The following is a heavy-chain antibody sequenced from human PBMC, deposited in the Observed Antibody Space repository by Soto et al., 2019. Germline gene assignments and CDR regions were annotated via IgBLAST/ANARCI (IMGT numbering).Heavy chain of an antibody. CDR3: ARDQGLLWFGELISDYYYYGMDV. CDR1: GFTFSSYS. D-gene: IGHD3-10*01. Sequence: GGSLRLSCAASGFTFSSYSMNWVRQAPGKGLEWVSSISSSSSYMYYADSVKGRFTISRDNAKNSLYLQMNSLRAEDTAVYYCARDQGLLWFGELISDYYYYGMDVWGQGTTVTVSS. V-gene: IGHV3-21*01. J-gene: IGHJ6*02. CDR2: ISSSSSYM.